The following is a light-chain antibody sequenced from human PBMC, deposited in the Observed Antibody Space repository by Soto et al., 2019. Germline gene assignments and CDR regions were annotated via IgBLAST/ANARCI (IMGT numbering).Light chain of an antibody. CDR3: QQYGSSSLT. CDR2: GAS. Sequence: EVVLTQSPRTLSLSPGERATLSCISSETVTNSYLAWYQQKPGQAPRLVIYGASTRATGIPDRFGGSGSGTDFTLTISRLEPEDFAVYYCQQYGSSSLTFGGGTKVDIK. J-gene: IGKJ4*01. V-gene: IGKV3-20*01. CDR1: ETVTNSY.